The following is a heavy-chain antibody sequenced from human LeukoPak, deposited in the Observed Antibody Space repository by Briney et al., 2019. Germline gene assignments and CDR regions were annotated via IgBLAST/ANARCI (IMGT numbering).Heavy chain of an antibody. V-gene: IGHV3-33*01. CDR1: GFTFSSYG. CDR3: AREMGLNIVATFGY. CDR2: IWYDGSSK. D-gene: IGHD5-12*01. Sequence: VVFRRFSCAASGFTFSSYGMHWVRQAPGKGLEWVALIWYDGSSKYYRDSVKGRFTISRDNSKNTLYLQMNSLRDEDTAVYYCAREMGLNIVATFGYWGQGTLVTVSS. J-gene: IGHJ4*02.